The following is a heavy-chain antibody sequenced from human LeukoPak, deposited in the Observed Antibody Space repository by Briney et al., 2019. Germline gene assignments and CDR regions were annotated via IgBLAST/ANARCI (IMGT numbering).Heavy chain of an antibody. CDR1: GGSISSSVYY. J-gene: IGHJ4*02. CDR3: ARRSGYDPLDY. Sequence: SETLSLTCTVSGGSISSSVYYWGWIRQPPGKGLEWIGSTYYSGSTYCNPSLKSRVTISVDTSKNQFSLKLSSVTAADTAVYYCARRSGYDPLDYWGQGALVTVPS. V-gene: IGHV4-39*01. D-gene: IGHD5-12*01. CDR2: TYYSGST.